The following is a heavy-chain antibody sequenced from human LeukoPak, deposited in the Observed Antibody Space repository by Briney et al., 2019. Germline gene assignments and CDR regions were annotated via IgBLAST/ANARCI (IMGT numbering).Heavy chain of an antibody. Sequence: GASVKVSCKASGYTFTSYAMHWVRQAPGQRLEWMGWINAGNGNTKYSQKFQGRVTITRDTSISTAYMELSRLRSDDTAVYYCARDYDFWSGYYTASSYFDYWGQGTLVTVSS. CDR2: INAGNGNT. J-gene: IGHJ4*02. CDR3: ARDYDFWSGYYTASSYFDY. V-gene: IGHV1-3*01. CDR1: GYTFTSYA. D-gene: IGHD3-3*01.